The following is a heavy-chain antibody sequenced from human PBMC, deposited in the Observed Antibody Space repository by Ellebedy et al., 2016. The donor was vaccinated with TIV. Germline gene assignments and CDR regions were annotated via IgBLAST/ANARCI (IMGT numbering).Heavy chain of an antibody. CDR2: ISWNSGSI. CDR1: EGSINSYY. V-gene: IGHV3-48*04. CDR3: ARGRGDFDWLFAARRLYGMDV. J-gene: IGHJ6*02. D-gene: IGHD3-9*01. Sequence: GGSLRLSCTVSEGSINSYYWTWIRQPPGKGLEWVSGISWNSGSIGYADSVKGRFTISRDNAKNSLYLQMNSLRAEDTAVYYCARGRGDFDWLFAARRLYGMDVWGQGTTVTVSS.